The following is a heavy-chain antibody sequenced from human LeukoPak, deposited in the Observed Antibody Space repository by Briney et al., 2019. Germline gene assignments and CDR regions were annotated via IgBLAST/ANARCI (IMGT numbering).Heavy chain of an antibody. D-gene: IGHD1-14*01. CDR3: ARRRGLVFLPSKKAGFDP. Sequence: SETLSLTCTVSGGSISSSSYYWGWIRQPPGKGLEWIGSIYYSGSTYYNPSLKSRVTISVDTSKNQFSLKLSSVTAADTAVYYCARRRGLVFLPSKKAGFDPWGQGTLVTVSS. J-gene: IGHJ5*02. CDR2: IYYSGST. CDR1: GGSISSSSYY. V-gene: IGHV4-39*01.